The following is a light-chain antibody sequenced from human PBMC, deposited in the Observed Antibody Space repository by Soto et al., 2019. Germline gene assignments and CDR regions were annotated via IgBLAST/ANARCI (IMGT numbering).Light chain of an antibody. CDR1: QSVSSSY. CDR2: SAS. J-gene: IGKJ5*01. CDR3: QQFDTSPPST. Sequence: PGERATLSCRASQSVSSSYLAWYQQKPGQAPRLLIYSASSRATGIPDRFSGSGSGTDFTLTISRLEPGDFAVYYCQQFDTSPPSTFGQGTRLEIK. V-gene: IGKV3-20*01.